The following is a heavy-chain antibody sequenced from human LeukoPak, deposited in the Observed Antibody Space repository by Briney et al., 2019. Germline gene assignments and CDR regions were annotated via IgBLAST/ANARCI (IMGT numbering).Heavy chain of an antibody. J-gene: IGHJ5*02. CDR3: ARGGRSGSP. V-gene: IGHV3-7*01. Sequence: PGGSLRLPCAASGFIFSSYWMTWVRQAPGKGLEWVANIKQDGSDKYYVDSVRGRFTISRDNAKNSLFLQMNSLRAEDAAVYYCARGGRSGSPWGQGTLVTVSS. CDR1: GFIFSSYW. D-gene: IGHD1-26*01. CDR2: IKQDGSDK.